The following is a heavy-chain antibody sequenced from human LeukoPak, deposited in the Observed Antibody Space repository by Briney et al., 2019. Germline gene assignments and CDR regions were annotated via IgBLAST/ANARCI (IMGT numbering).Heavy chain of an antibody. D-gene: IGHD3-3*01. CDR1: GGSIRSYY. Sequence: SETLSLTCTVSGGSIRSYYWSWIRQPPGKGLEWIGYIYYSGSTNYNPSLKSRVTISVDTSKNQFSLKLSSVTAADTAVYYCARSITIFGVVQYYFDYWGQGTLVTVSS. CDR2: IYYSGST. V-gene: IGHV4-59*01. CDR3: ARSITIFGVVQYYFDY. J-gene: IGHJ4*02.